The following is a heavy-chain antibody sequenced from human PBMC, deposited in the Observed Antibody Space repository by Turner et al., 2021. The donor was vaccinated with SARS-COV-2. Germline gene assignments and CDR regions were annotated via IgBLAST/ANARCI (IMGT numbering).Heavy chain of an antibody. J-gene: IGHJ3*02. CDR2: FDPEDGET. Sequence: QVQLVQSGAEVKKPGASVKVSCKISGYTLTELSRYWVRQAPGKGLEWMGGFDPEDGETIYAQNFQGRVTMTEDTSTDTAYMELSSLRSEDTAVYYCATCRDGYNWGAFHIWGQGTMVTVSS. CDR1: GYTLTELS. V-gene: IGHV1-24*01. D-gene: IGHD5-12*01. CDR3: ATCRDGYNWGAFHI.